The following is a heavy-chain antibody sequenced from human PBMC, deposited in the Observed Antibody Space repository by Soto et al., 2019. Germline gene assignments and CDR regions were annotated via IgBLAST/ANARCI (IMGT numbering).Heavy chain of an antibody. CDR2: VIPMFGTP. V-gene: IGHV1-69*01. CDR3: ARHARAGRNSLDWWGGLSD. CDR1: DDSFATHA. J-gene: IGHJ1*01. Sequence: VQLVQSGPEVRRPGSSVNVSCTASDDSFATHAISWVRQAPRQGLEWMGGVIPMFGTPKDSPNFLGRGIISADGSAGWAYLYLSELQPGDTAVYYCARHARAGRNSLDWWGGLSDWGLGTLVTVSS. D-gene: IGHD2-15*01.